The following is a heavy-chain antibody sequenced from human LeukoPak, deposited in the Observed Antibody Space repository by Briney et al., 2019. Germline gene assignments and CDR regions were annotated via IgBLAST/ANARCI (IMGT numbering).Heavy chain of an antibody. D-gene: IGHD6-6*01. V-gene: IGHV1-69*05. CDR2: IIPIFCTA. CDR3: ARGEYSSSWFDP. J-gene: IGHJ5*02. Sequence: SVKVSCKASGGTFSSYAISWVRQAPGQGLEWMGGIIPIFCTANYAQKFQGRVTITTDESTSTAYMELSSLRSEDTPVYSCARGEYSSSWFDPWGQGTLVPVSS. CDR1: GGTFSSYA.